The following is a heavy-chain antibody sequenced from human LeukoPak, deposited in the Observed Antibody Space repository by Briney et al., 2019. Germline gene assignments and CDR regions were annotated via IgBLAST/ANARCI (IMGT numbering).Heavy chain of an antibody. J-gene: IGHJ4*02. V-gene: IGHV3-21*01. CDR1: GFTFSNYS. D-gene: IGHD3-10*01. Sequence: GGSLRLSCEASGFTFSNYSMNWVRQAPGKGLEWVSSISSSSTYINYADSVKGRFTISRDNAKNSLYLQMNSLRAEDTAVYYCARDRSPGNFDYWGQGTLVTVSS. CDR3: ARDRSPGNFDY. CDR2: ISSSSTYI.